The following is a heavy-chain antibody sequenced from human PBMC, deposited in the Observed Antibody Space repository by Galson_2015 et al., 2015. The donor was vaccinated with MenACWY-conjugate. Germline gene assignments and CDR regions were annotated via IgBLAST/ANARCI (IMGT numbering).Heavy chain of an antibody. CDR2: ISSGHIYS. J-gene: IGHJ4*02. CDR1: GFSFKGFA. D-gene: IGHD5-12*01. Sequence: SLRLSCAVSGFSFKGFAMSWVRQAPGKGLEWVAYISSGHIYSNHADSVKGRFTISRDNAKNSLFLQMNSLRAEDTAMYFCARTPRSYSGYTFEKWGQGTLVTVSS. CDR3: ARTPRSYSGYTFEK. V-gene: IGHV3-11*06.